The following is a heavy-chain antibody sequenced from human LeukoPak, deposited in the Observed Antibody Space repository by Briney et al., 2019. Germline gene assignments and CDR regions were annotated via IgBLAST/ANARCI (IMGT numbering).Heavy chain of an antibody. D-gene: IGHD3-10*01. CDR3: ARLVGSGSHPSFSDY. CDR1: GFTSSSYD. J-gene: IGHJ4*02. Sequence: GGSLRLSCAASGFTSSSYDMDWVRQAPGKGLEWVSYISNSGTTMNYADSVKGRYTISRDNAKNSLYLQMSSLRDEDTAVYYCARLVGSGSHPSFSDYWGQGTLVTVSP. V-gene: IGHV3-48*03. CDR2: ISNSGTTM.